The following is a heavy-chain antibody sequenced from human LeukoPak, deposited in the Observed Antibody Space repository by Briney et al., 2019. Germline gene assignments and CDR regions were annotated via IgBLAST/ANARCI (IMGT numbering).Heavy chain of an antibody. CDR3: GRIPAAGSLKGSFDI. D-gene: IGHD6-13*01. CDR1: GYSFTSYW. J-gene: IGHJ3*02. Sequence: EESLKISCKGSGYSFTSYWIGWVRQMPGKGLEWMGIIYPSDSDTRYSPSFQGQVTISADKSISTAYLQWSSLKASDSAMYYCGRIPAAGSLKGSFDIWGQGTMVTVSS. V-gene: IGHV5-51*01. CDR2: IYPSDSDT.